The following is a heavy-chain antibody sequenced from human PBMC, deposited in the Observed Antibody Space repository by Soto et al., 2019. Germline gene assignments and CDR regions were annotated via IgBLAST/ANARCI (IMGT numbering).Heavy chain of an antibody. CDR3: ARDPRAVSEKGFDY. J-gene: IGHJ4*02. D-gene: IGHD6-19*01. Sequence: EVQLLESGGGLVQPGGSLRLSCASSGFIFANYAMSWVRQAPGKGLEWGSTISGFGGSAYYRDSVKGRFTISRDNSKKTVPLQMNALGAEDTAMYFCARDPRAVSEKGFDYWGQGALVTVSS. CDR2: ISGFGGSA. CDR1: GFIFANYA. V-gene: IGHV3-23*01.